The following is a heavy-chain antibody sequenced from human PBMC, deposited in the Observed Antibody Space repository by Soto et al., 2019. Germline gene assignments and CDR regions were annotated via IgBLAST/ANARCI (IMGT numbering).Heavy chain of an antibody. CDR3: ASDSYGSLGLDY. V-gene: IGHV4-59*08. Sequence: PSETLSLTCTVSGGSISGYYWSWIRQPPGKGLEWIAYIYYSGSTNSNPSLKSRVTISVDTSKNQFSLKLSSVTAADTAVYYCASDSYGSLGLDYWGQGTLVTVSS. J-gene: IGHJ4*02. D-gene: IGHD5-18*01. CDR1: GGSISGYY. CDR2: IYYSGST.